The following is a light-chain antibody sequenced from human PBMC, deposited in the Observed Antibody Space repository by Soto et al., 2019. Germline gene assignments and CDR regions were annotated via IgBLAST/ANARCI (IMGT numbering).Light chain of an antibody. CDR1: QSLSSD. CDR3: QQYNNWPFS. CDR2: DVS. Sequence: EIVLTQSPATLSFSPGEGATLSCRASQSLSSDLAWYQQKPGQAPRLLIYDVSSWPTGVPARFSGTGSETDFTLTISGLQSEDSAVYFCQQYNNWPFSFGQGTRLEI. V-gene: IGKV3-15*01. J-gene: IGKJ5*01.